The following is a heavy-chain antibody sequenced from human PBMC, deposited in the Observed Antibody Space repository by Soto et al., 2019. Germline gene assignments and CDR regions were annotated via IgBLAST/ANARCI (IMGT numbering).Heavy chain of an antibody. CDR3: AKVVVPPSGGYYFDY. CDR2: LTDNGGGT. D-gene: IGHD2-15*01. CDR1: GFTFSAYA. Sequence: EVQLLESGGGLVQPGGSLRLSCEASGFTFSAYAMSWVRQAPGKGLEWVSALTDNGGGTYYADSVKGRFTVARDNFKNTLYLQMNSLRAEDTAIYYCAKVVVPPSGGYYFDYWGQGALVTVSS. J-gene: IGHJ4*02. V-gene: IGHV3-23*01.